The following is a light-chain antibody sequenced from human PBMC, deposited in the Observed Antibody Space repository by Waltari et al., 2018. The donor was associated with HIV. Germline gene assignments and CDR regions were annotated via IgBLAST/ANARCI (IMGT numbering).Light chain of an antibody. Sequence: QSALTQPASVSGSPGQSTTISFTGTSSDVGGYNYVSWYQQHPGKAPKLKIYEVSKRPSGVSNRFSGSKSGNTASLTISGLQAEDEAEYYCSSYTSSSTPYVFGTGTKVTVL. CDR1: SSDVGGYNY. CDR2: EVS. V-gene: IGLV2-14*01. J-gene: IGLJ1*01. CDR3: SSYTSSSTPYV.